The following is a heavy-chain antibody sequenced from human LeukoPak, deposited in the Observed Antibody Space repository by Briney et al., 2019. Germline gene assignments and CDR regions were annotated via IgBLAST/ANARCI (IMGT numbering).Heavy chain of an antibody. CDR3: ARGDSSGWSLHYYYYYMDV. D-gene: IGHD6-19*01. V-gene: IGHV1-69*06. CDR2: IIPIFGTA. CDR1: GYTFTGYY. Sequence: AASVKVSCKASGYTFTGYYIHWVRQAPGQGLEWMGGIIPIFGTANYAQKFQGRVTITADKSTSTAYMELSSLRSEDTAVYYCARGDSSGWSLHYYYYYMDVWGKGTTVTVSS. J-gene: IGHJ6*03.